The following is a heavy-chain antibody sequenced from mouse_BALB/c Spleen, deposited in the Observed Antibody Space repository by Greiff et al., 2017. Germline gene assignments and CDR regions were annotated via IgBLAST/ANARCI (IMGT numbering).Heavy chain of an antibody. D-gene: IGHD3-2*02. CDR3: ARQALAMDY. CDR2: IYPGSGNT. V-gene: IGHV1-77*01. CDR1: GYTFTDYY. J-gene: IGHJ4*01. Sequence: VKLMESGAELARPGASVKLSCKASGYTFTDYYINWVKQRTGQGLEWIGEIYPGSGNTYYNEKFKGKATLTADKSSSTAYMQLSSLTSEDSAVYFCARQALAMDYWGQGTSVTVSS.